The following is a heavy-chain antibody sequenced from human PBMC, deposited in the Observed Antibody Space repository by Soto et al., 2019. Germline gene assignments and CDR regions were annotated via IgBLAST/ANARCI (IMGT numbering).Heavy chain of an antibody. Sequence: QVQLVQSGAEVKKPGSSVKVSCKASGGTFSSYTISWVRQAPGQGLEWMGRIIPILGIANYAQKFQGRVTITADKSTSTAYMELSSLISEDTAVYYCARGLMTTVTTSDYWGQGTLVTVSS. CDR3: ARGLMTTVTTSDY. D-gene: IGHD4-17*01. CDR1: GGTFSSYT. J-gene: IGHJ4*02. V-gene: IGHV1-69*02. CDR2: IIPILGIA.